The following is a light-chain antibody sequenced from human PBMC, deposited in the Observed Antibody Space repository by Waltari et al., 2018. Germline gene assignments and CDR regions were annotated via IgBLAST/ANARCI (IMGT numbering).Light chain of an antibody. CDR2: KAS. J-gene: IGKJ1*01. V-gene: IGKV1-5*03. CDR3: QQYNSCPWT. CDR1: QSISSW. Sequence: DIQMTQSPSTLSASVGDRVTITCRASQSISSWLAWFQQKPGKAPKLLIYKASSLESGVPSRISRSASGTEFSLTISSLHTDDFATYYCQQYNSCPWTFGQGTKVEIK.